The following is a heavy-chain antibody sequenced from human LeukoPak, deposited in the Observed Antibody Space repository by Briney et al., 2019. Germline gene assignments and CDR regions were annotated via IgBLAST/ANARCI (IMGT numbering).Heavy chain of an antibody. V-gene: IGHV3-21*01. D-gene: IGHD3-16*01. Sequence: SGGSLRLSCAASGFTFSSCSMNWVRQAPGKGLEWVSSISSSSSYIYYADSVKGRFTISRDNAKNSLYLQMNSLRAEDTAVYYCAREVVWGSYSPPDTDYWGQGTLVTVSS. J-gene: IGHJ4*02. CDR2: ISSSSSYI. CDR1: GFTFSSCS. CDR3: AREVVWGSYSPPDTDY.